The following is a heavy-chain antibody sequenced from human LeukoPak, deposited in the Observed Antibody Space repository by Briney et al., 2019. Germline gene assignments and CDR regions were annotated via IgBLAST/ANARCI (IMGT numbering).Heavy chain of an antibody. V-gene: IGHV3-33*08. J-gene: IGHJ4*02. D-gene: IGHD4-23*01. CDR1: GFTFSSYG. Sequence: RVSLRLSCAASGFTFSSYGMHWVRQAPGKGLEWVAVIWYDGSNKYYADSVKGRCTISRDNAKNSLYLQMNSLRAEDTAVYYCARRGTGYGGNSGFDYWGQGTLVTVSS. CDR3: ARRGTGYGGNSGFDY. CDR2: IWYDGSNK.